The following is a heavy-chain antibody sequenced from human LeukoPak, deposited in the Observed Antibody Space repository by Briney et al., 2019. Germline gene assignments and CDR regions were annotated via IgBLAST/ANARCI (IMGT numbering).Heavy chain of an antibody. J-gene: IGHJ4*02. D-gene: IGHD1-14*01. V-gene: IGHV3-73*01. CDR1: GFTFSGSA. Sequence: GGSLRLSCAASGFTFSGSAMHWVRQASGKGLEWVGRTRSKANSYATAYAASVKGRFTISRDDSKNTAYLQMNSLKTEDTAVYYCKTGIRTDFDYWGQGTLVTVSS. CDR3: KTGIRTDFDY. CDR2: TRSKANSYAT.